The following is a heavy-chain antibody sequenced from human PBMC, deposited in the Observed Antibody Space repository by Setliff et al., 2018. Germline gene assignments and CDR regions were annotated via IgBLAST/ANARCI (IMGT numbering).Heavy chain of an antibody. Sequence: SETLSLTCTVSGGSIGSSFWNWIRQSPGKGLEWIGYKSNRGDTNSNPSLRSRVSISVDTAENQVSLKVNSVTAADTGVYYCARLNFWSGFWYFTLWGQGTPVTVSS. CDR2: KSNRGDT. CDR1: GGSIGSSF. CDR3: ARLNFWSGFWYFTL. J-gene: IGHJ4*02. V-gene: IGHV4-59*03. D-gene: IGHD3-3*01.